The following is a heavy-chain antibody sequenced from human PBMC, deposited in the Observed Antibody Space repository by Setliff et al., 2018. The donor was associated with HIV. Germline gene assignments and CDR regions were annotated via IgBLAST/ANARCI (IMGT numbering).Heavy chain of an antibody. J-gene: IGHJ4*02. CDR2: IIPFRATP. CDR1: GGTFTMSA. V-gene: IGHV1-69*13. CDR3: ARESGNGWNSDY. D-gene: IGHD6-19*01. Sequence: SVKVSCKASGGTFTMSAFNWVRQAPGQGLEWMGGIIPFRATPEYAQRFQGRVTITADESTRTVYMDMSSLRDEDTAVYYCARESGNGWNSDYWGQGTLGTVSS.